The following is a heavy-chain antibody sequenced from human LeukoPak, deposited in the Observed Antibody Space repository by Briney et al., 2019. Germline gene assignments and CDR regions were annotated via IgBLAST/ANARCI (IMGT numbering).Heavy chain of an antibody. CDR3: AKQSELGIYYYYGMDV. J-gene: IGHJ6*02. CDR1: GFTFDDYT. CDR2: ISWDGGST. Sequence: PGGSLRLSCAASGFTFDDYTMHWVRQAPGKGLEWVSLISWDGGSTYYADSVKGRFTISRDNSKNSLYLQMNSLRTEDTALYYRAKQSELGIYYYYGMDVWGQGTTVTVSS. D-gene: IGHD7-27*01. V-gene: IGHV3-43*01.